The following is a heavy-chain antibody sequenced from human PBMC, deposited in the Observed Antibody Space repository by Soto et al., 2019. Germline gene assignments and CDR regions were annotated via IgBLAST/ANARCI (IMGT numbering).Heavy chain of an antibody. D-gene: IGHD5-12*01. J-gene: IGHJ3*02. CDR1: GFTFSSYW. CDR3: ARAPSRGIVATIRGADAFDI. Sequence: EVQLVESGGGLVQPGGSLRLSCAASGFTFSSYWMHWVRQAPGKGLVWVSRINSDGSSTSYADSVKGRFTISRDNAKNTLYLQMNSLRAEDTAVYYCARAPSRGIVATIRGADAFDIWGQGTMVTVSS. V-gene: IGHV3-74*01. CDR2: INSDGSST.